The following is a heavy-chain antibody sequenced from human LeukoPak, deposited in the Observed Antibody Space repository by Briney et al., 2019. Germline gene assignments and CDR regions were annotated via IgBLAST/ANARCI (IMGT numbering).Heavy chain of an antibody. CDR3: AKDRLNTYYYDSSGS. J-gene: IGHJ5*02. V-gene: IGHV3-23*01. Sequence: GGSLRLSCAASGFTFSSYGMSWVRQAPGKGLEWVSAISGSGGSTYYADSVKGRFTISRDNSKNTLYLQMNSLRAEDTAVYYCAKDRLNTYYYDSSGSWGQGTLVTVSS. CDR1: GFTFSSYG. CDR2: ISGSGGST. D-gene: IGHD3-22*01.